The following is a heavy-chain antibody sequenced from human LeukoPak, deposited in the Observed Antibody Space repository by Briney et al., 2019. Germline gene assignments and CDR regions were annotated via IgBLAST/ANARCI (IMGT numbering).Heavy chain of an antibody. CDR2: GST. D-gene: IGHD5-18*01. V-gene: IGHV4-34*01. CDR3: ARAVKGYSYGPPYYYYGMDV. J-gene: IGHJ6*02. Sequence: GSTNYNPSLKSRVTISVDTSKNQFSLKLSSVTAADTAVYYCARAVKGYSYGPPYYYYGMDVWGQGTTVTVSS.